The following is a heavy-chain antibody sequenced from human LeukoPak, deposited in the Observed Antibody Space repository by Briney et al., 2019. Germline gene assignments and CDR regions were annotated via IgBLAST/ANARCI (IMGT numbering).Heavy chain of an antibody. D-gene: IGHD3-22*01. V-gene: IGHV3-30*03. Sequence: PGGSLRLSCAASGFTFSGYGMHWVRQAPGKGLEWVAVMSYDGSTKYYADSVKGRFTISRDNSKNTLYLQMNSLRVEDTAVYYCASEYYYDSSGYYYVSSYFDYWGQGTLVTVSS. J-gene: IGHJ4*02. CDR3: ASEYYYDSSGYYYVSSYFDY. CDR2: MSYDGSTK. CDR1: GFTFSGYG.